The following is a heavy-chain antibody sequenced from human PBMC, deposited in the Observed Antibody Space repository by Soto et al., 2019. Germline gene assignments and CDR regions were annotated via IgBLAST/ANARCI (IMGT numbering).Heavy chain of an antibody. Sequence: QVQLVQSAAEVKKPGASVKVSCKASGYNFSDYYIHWVRQAPGQGLEWLGWVSPKSGGTNYAQKFKGRVTMTRDTSSNTVYMDLSGLQSDDTAVFYCAREISGGGTLNWFDPWGQGTLVTVSS. CDR1: GYNFSDYY. CDR3: AREISGGGTLNWFDP. J-gene: IGHJ5*02. D-gene: IGHD2-8*02. V-gene: IGHV1-2*02. CDR2: VSPKSGGT.